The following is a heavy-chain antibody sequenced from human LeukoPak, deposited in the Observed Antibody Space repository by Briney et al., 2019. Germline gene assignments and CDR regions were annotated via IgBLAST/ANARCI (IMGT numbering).Heavy chain of an antibody. V-gene: IGHV3-64*01. J-gene: IGHJ4*02. CDR2: ISSNGGST. CDR1: GFTFSSYG. D-gene: IGHD5-18*01. CDR3: ARVRGYSNGSSDY. Sequence: GGSLRLSCAASGFTFSSYGMHWVRQAPRKGLEYVSAISSNGGSTYYANSVKGRSTISRDNSKNTLYLQMGSLRAEDMAVYYCARVRGYSNGSSDYWGQGTLVTVSS.